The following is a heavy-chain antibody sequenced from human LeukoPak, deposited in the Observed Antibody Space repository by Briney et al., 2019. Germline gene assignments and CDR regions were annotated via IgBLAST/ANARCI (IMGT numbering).Heavy chain of an antibody. Sequence: GGSLRLSCAASEFTFSSYVMAWVRQAPGKGLEWVSTITPGGGTYYADSVKGRFTISRDNSKNTLYLQMNSLRAEDTAVYYCARGGYSSSSDFDYWGQGTLVTVSS. CDR3: ARGGYSSSSDFDY. CDR1: EFTFSSYV. V-gene: IGHV3-23*01. J-gene: IGHJ4*02. D-gene: IGHD6-6*01. CDR2: ITPGGGT.